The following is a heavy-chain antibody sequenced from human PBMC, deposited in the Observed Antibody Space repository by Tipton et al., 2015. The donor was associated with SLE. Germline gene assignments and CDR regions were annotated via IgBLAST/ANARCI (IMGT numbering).Heavy chain of an antibody. CDR3: ASGYTYGSYYFDY. V-gene: IGHV4-59*01. CDR2: IHYSGST. CDR1: GGSISSNY. J-gene: IGHJ4*02. D-gene: IGHD5-18*01. Sequence: TLSLTCTVSGGSISSNYWSWIRQPPGKGLEWIWYIHYSGSTNYNPSLKSRFTISIDTSKNQFSLKLSSVTAADTAVYYCASGYTYGSYYFDYWGQGTLVTVSS.